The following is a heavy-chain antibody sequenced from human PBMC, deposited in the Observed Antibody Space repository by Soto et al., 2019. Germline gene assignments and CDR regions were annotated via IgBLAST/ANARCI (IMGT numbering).Heavy chain of an antibody. CDR1: GFSFSSFS. D-gene: IGHD3-10*01. CDR2: ISSSSSHT. Sequence: GGSLRLSCAASGFSFSSFSMNWVRQAPGKGPEWVSAISSSSSHTYYADSVKGRFTISRDNAKNSLYLQLNSLRAEDTAVYYCARDRSGSYPPGDGMDIWGQGTTVTVSS. J-gene: IGHJ6*02. V-gene: IGHV3-21*01. CDR3: ARDRSGSYPPGDGMDI.